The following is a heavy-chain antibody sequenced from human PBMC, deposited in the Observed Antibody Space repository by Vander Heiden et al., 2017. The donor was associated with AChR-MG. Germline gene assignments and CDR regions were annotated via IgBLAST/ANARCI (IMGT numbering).Heavy chain of an antibody. CDR2: VSGGGNPNF. CDR3: AKASGHTLYFDV. D-gene: IGHD3-10*01. CDR1: VFLFSAFA. Sequence: EVQLLDSGGGLVKPGRPLRLSCSTSVFLFSAFAMTWVRQAPGKRLEWIATVSGGGNPNFYYADSVRGRFTASRDSSTKTFFLLMDSLRADDTAVYYCAKASGHTLYFDVWGRGTRVTVSS. J-gene: IGHJ2*01. V-gene: IGHV3-23*01.